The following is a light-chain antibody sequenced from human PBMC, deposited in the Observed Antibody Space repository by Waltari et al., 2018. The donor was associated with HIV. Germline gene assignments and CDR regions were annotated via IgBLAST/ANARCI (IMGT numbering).Light chain of an antibody. Sequence: IQKAQFPAYLSASTAQKVTITCRANESIGTYLAWYQQKPGKVPQLLLFAASSLQTGVPSRFSGSGSGTDFTLTISWLESDDFATYYCQQYHSFPYTFGHGTTVD. CDR3: QQYHSFPYT. CDR2: AAS. CDR1: ESIGTY. V-gene: IGKV1-8*01. J-gene: IGKJ3*01.